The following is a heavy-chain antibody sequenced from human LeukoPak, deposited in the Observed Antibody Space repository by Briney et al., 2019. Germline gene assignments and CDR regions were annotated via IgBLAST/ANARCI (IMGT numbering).Heavy chain of an antibody. Sequence: GGSLGLSCAASGFTFSSYAMSWVRQAPGKGLEWVSAISGSGGSTYYADSVKGRFTISRDNSKNTLYLQMNSLRAEDTAVYYCAKDLSGSDLPEYFQHWGQGTLVTVSS. D-gene: IGHD1-26*01. CDR1: GFTFSSYA. J-gene: IGHJ1*01. CDR2: ISGSGGST. V-gene: IGHV3-23*01. CDR3: AKDLSGSDLPEYFQH.